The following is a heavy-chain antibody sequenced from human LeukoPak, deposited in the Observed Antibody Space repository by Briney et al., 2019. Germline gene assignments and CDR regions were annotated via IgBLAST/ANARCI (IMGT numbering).Heavy chain of an antibody. CDR3: ARDDALGDNALDI. Sequence: PGRSLRLSCAASGFTFSSYGMHWVRHAPGKGLEWVAVILNDGSQEKYADSVKGRFTISRDNSKNTLFLQMNSLRAEDTAVYYCARDDALGDNALDIWGQGTMVTVSS. CDR1: GFTFSSYG. V-gene: IGHV3-33*01. J-gene: IGHJ3*02. D-gene: IGHD3-16*01. CDR2: ILNDGSQE.